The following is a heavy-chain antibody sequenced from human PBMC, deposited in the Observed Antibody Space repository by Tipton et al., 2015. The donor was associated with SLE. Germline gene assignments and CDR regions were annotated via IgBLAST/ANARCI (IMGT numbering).Heavy chain of an antibody. V-gene: IGHV4-4*02. J-gene: IGHJ4*02. CDR2: IYHSGST. CDR3: ARAGSVTGTKYFDY. D-gene: IGHD6-19*01. Sequence: TLSLTCAVSGGSISSSNWWSWVRQPPGKGLEWIGEIYHSGSTNYNPSLKSRVTISVDTSKNQFSLKLSSVTAADTAVYYCARAGSVTGTKYFDYWGQGTLVTVPS. CDR1: GGSISSSNW.